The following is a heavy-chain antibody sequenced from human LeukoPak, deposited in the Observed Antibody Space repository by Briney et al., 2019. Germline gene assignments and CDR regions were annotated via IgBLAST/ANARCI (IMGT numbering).Heavy chain of an antibody. D-gene: IGHD6-19*01. CDR1: GGTFSSYA. J-gene: IGHJ4*02. CDR2: IIPILGIA. CDR3: AREGLPIAVAGTGGPYYFDY. V-gene: IGHV1-69*04. Sequence: SVKVSCKASGGTFSSYAISWVRQVPGQGLEWMGRIIPILGIANYAQKFQGRVTITADKSTSTAYMELSSLRSEDTAVYYCAREGLPIAVAGTGGPYYFDYWGQGTLVTVSS.